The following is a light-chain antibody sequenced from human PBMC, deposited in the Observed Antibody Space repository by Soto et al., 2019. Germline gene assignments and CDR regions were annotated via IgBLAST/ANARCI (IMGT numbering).Light chain of an antibody. V-gene: IGKV3-11*01. Sequence: EIVLTQSPATLSLSPGERGTLSCRASQSVSSHLAWYQQKPGQAPRLLIYDASKRPTGIPANFSGSGSGTDFTLTISSLEPEDFAVYYCQQRSDRLPITFGQGTRLEIK. CDR1: QSVSSH. CDR2: DAS. CDR3: QQRSDRLPIT. J-gene: IGKJ5*01.